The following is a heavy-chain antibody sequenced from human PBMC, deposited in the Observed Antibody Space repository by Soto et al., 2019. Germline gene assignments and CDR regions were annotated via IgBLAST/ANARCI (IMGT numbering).Heavy chain of an antibody. CDR1: GFTFTSSA. D-gene: IGHD2-8*01. CDR2: IVVGSGNT. CDR3: AAVVYANRDYYYGMDV. Sequence: QMQLVQSGPEVKKPGISVKVTCKASGFTFTSSAVQWVRQARGQRLEWIGWIVVGSGNTNYAQKFQERVTITRDMSTSTAYMELSSLRSEDTAVYYCAAVVYANRDYYYGMDVWGQGTTVTVSS. V-gene: IGHV1-58*01. J-gene: IGHJ6*02.